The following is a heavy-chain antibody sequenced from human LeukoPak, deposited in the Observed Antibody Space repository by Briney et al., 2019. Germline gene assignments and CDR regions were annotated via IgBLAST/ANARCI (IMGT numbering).Heavy chain of an antibody. CDR1: GGPISSYY. J-gene: IGHJ5*02. CDR2: IYTSGST. CDR3: ARGTVEWSWFDP. V-gene: IGHV4-4*07. Sequence: SETLSLTCTVSGGPISSYYWSWIQQPAGKGLEWIGRIYTSGSTNYNPSLKSRVTMSVDTSKNQFSLKLSSVTAADTAVYYCARGTVEWSWFDPWGQGTLVTVSS. D-gene: IGHD1-26*01.